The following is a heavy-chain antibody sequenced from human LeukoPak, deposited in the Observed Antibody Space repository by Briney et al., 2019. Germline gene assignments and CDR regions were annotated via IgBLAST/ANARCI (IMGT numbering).Heavy chain of an antibody. J-gene: IGHJ4*02. CDR3: AKDRALRGRGLYYFDY. V-gene: IGHV3-9*01. Sequence: GGSLRLSCAASGFTFDDYAMHWVRQAPGKGLEWVSGISWNSGSIGYADSMKGRFTISRDNAKNSLYLQMSSLRSEDTALYYCAKDRALRGRGLYYFDYWGQGTLVTVSS. D-gene: IGHD3-10*01. CDR1: GFTFDDYA. CDR2: ISWNSGSI.